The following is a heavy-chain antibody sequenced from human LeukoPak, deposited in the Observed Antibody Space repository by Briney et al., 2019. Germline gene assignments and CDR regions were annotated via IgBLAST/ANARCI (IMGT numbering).Heavy chain of an antibody. CDR3: ASRKNGYSYS. D-gene: IGHD5-18*01. CDR2: IYYSGST. Sequence: SETLSLTCTVSGGSISSYYWSWIRQPPGKGLEWIGYIYYSGSTNYNPSLKSRVTISVDTSKNQFSLKLSSVAAADTAVYYCASRKNGYSYSWGQGTLVTVSS. CDR1: GGSISSYY. V-gene: IGHV4-59*01. J-gene: IGHJ4*02.